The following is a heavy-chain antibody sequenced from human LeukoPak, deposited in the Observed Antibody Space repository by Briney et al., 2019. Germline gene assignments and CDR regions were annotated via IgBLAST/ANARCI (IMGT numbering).Heavy chain of an antibody. D-gene: IGHD3-10*01. Sequence: WGSLRLSCSASGFTFSSYEMNWVRQAPGKGLEWVSYISSSGSTIYYADSVKGRFTISRDNAKHSLYLQMNSLRAEDTAVYYCTRDLDGSGSYNWFDPWGQGTLVTVAS. CDR2: ISSSGSTI. CDR1: GFTFSSYE. J-gene: IGHJ5*02. CDR3: TRDLDGSGSYNWFDP. V-gene: IGHV3-48*03.